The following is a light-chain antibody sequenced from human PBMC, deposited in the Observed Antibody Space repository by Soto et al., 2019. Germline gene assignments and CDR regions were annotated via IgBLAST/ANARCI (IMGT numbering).Light chain of an antibody. CDR3: QQFGRSPFT. J-gene: IGKJ3*01. CDR1: QSVSSTS. V-gene: IGKV3-20*01. Sequence: EIVLTQSPGTLSLSPGERATLSCRTSQSVSSTSLAWYQQSPGQAPRLLIYDASTRAAGIPERFSGSGSGTDFTLTISRLEPEDSAVYYCQQFGRSPFTFGPGTKVDIE. CDR2: DAS.